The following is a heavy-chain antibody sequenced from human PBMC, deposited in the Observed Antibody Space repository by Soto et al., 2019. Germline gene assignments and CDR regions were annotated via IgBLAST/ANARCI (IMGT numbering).Heavy chain of an antibody. CDR3: AHSGYSGYDLFDY. V-gene: IGHV3-7*01. J-gene: IGHJ4*02. Sequence: GESLKLSCAASGFTFSSYWMSWVRQAPGKGLEWVANIKQDGSEKYYVDSVKGRFTISRDNAKNSLYLQMNSLRAEDTAVYYCAHSGYSGYDLFDYWGQGTLVTVSS. D-gene: IGHD5-12*01. CDR1: GFTFSSYW. CDR2: IKQDGSEK.